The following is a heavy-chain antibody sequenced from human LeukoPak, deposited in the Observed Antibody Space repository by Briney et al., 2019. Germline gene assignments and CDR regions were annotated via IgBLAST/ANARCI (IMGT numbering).Heavy chain of an antibody. CDR2: IYYSGST. V-gene: IGHV4-39*01. Sequence: QSSETLSLTCTVSGGSISSSSYYWGWIRQPSGKGLEWIGSIYYSGSTYYNPSLKSRVTISVDTSKNQFSLKLSSVTAADTAVYYCARGGGGGLAVAGKYLDYWGQGTLVTVSS. CDR3: ARGGGGGLAVAGKYLDY. J-gene: IGHJ4*02. CDR1: GGSISSSSYY. D-gene: IGHD6-19*01.